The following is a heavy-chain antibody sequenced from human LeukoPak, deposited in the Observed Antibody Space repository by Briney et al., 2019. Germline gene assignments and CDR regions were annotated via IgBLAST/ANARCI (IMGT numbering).Heavy chain of an antibody. CDR2: IHYTGRT. D-gene: IGHD3-22*01. CDR3: ARGRPDPQNSDYWDY. Sequence: SETLSLTCTISRGSISTYYWSWIRQTPGPPLEWIGNIHYTGRTRYNPSLESRVTMSLDTPKNEFSLRLTSMTAADSAVYYCARGRPDPQNSDYWDYWGQGILVTVSS. J-gene: IGHJ4*02. CDR1: RGSISTYY. V-gene: IGHV4-59*13.